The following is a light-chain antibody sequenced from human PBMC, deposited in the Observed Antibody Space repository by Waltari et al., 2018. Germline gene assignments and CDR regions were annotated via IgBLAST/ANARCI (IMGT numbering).Light chain of an antibody. J-gene: IGKJ3*01. CDR3: QQNYDSPRT. CDR2: AVS. Sequence: DIQMTQSPSPLSASVGDRVTITCRASQHIYNYLNWYQQKPGKAPKLLIYAVSSLPTRVPSRFSGSGSGTDFTLTITNLQLEDFATYYCQQNYDSPRTFGPGTRVDFK. CDR1: QHIYNY. V-gene: IGKV1-39*01.